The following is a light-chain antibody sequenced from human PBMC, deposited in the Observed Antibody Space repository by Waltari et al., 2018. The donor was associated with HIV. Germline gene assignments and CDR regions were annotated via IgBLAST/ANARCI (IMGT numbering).Light chain of an antibody. CDR3: SSYTSNITRV. CDR2: DVS. CDR1: SSDVGGYNY. J-gene: IGLJ3*02. Sequence: QSALTQPASVSGSPGQSITISCTGTSSDVGGYNYVSWYQQHPGKAPKLMIYDVSNRPSGVSNRFSGSKSGTTASLTISGLQAEDEADYYCSSYTSNITRVFGGGTKLTVL. V-gene: IGLV2-14*03.